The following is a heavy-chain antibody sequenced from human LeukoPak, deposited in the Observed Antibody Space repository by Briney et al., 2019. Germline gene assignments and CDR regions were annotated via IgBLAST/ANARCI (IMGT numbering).Heavy chain of an antibody. D-gene: IGHD1-26*01. CDR3: ARERNIVGATRVFDP. Sequence: ASVKVSCKASGYTFTGYYMHWVRQAPGQGLEWMGWINPNSGGTNHAQKFQGRVTMTRDTSISTAYMELSRLRSDDTAVYYCARERNIVGATRVFDPWGQGTLVTVSS. V-gene: IGHV1-2*02. J-gene: IGHJ5*02. CDR1: GYTFTGYY. CDR2: INPNSGGT.